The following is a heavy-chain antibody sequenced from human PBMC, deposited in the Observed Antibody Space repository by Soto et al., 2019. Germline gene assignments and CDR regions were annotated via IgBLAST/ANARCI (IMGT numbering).Heavy chain of an antibody. Sequence: QLQLQESGPGLVKPSETLSLSCSVSGDSTSNSNYYWGWIRQPPGRGLEWVGSIDYYGNTYYNPSVERRVSVSVDTSKGQFSVRLTSVTAADTAVYYCVRGGKYRLQETYYFDYWGQGALVTVSS. J-gene: IGHJ4*02. CDR2: IDYYGNT. V-gene: IGHV4-39*01. CDR3: VRGGKYRLQETYYFDY. CDR1: GDSTSNSNYY. D-gene: IGHD4-4*01.